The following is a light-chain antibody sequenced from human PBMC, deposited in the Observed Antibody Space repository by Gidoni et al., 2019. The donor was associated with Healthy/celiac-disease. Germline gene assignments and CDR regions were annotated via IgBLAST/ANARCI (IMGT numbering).Light chain of an antibody. CDR1: QSVSSY. V-gene: IGKV3-11*01. J-gene: IGKJ4*01. CDR3: QQRSNGPPRVT. Sequence: EIVLTQSPATLSLSPGERATLSCRASQSVSSYLAWYQQKPGQAPRLLIYDASNSATGIPARFSGSGSGTDFTRTISSLEPEEFAVYYCQQRSNGPPRVTFXGXTKVEIK. CDR2: DAS.